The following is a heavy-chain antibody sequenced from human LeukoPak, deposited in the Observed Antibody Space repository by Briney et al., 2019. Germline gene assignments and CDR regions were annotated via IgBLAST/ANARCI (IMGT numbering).Heavy chain of an antibody. CDR1: LFTFSSYI. CDR2: ISSSSSYI. CDR3: ARDHGGSYYV. D-gene: IGHD1-26*01. J-gene: IGHJ4*02. Sequence: GGSLRLSRAASLFTFSSYIMNWVREAPGKGLEWVSSISSSSSYIYYADSVKGRFTISRDNAKNSLYLQMNSLRAEDTAVYYCARDHGGSYYVWGQGTLVTVSS. V-gene: IGHV3-21*01.